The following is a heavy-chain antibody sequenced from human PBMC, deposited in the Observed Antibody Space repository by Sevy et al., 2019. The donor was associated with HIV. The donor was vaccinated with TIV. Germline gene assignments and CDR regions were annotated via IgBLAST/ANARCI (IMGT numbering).Heavy chain of an antibody. V-gene: IGHV3-48*03. J-gene: IGHJ6*02. CDR2: ISTSGSNR. D-gene: IGHD1-26*01. CDR3: AKRVGQYDLGMDV. CDR1: GFTFSSFE. Sequence: GGSLRLSCVASGFTFSSFEMNWVRQAPGKGLEWVSSISTSGSNRDYADSLKGRVTISRDNAKKSLYLQMNSLRAEDTAIYFCAKRVGQYDLGMDVWGQGTTVTVSS.